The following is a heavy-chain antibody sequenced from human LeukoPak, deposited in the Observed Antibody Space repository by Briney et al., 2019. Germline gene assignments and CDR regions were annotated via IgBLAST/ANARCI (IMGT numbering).Heavy chain of an antibody. J-gene: IGHJ5*02. V-gene: IGHV1-69*04. D-gene: IGHD3-3*01. CDR2: IIPILGIA. CDR1: GYTFTSYG. CDR3: ASHDFWSGYYP. Sequence: SVKVSCKASGYTFTSYGITWVRQAPGQGLEWMGRIIPILGIANYAQKFQGRVAITADKSTSTAYMELSSLRSEDTAVYYCASHDFWSGYYPWGQGTLVTVSS.